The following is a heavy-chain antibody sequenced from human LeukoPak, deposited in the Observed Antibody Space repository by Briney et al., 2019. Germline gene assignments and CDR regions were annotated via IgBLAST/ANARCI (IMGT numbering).Heavy chain of an antibody. CDR2: ASADESGK. CDR1: GFSFDEFG. J-gene: IGHJ5*02. V-gene: IGHV3-64*01. Sequence: GGSLRLSCVASGFSFDEFGMHWVRQAPGKGLEYVSSASADESGKYYTKSVRGRFSISRDNSKNTMYLQLGNLRPDDMGIYYCASLDRSETPWGPGTLVTVSS. D-gene: IGHD1-26*01. CDR3: ASLDRSETP.